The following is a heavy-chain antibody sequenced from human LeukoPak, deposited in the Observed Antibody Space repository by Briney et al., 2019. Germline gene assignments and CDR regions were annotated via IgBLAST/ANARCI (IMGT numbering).Heavy chain of an antibody. CDR1: GYTFTGYH. D-gene: IGHD2-2*01. CDR3: ARDVGYCSSTSCPKQTYNWFDP. V-gene: IGHV1-2*02. Sequence: ASVKVSCKASGYTFTGYHMHWVRQAPGQGLEWMGWINPNSGGTNYARKFQGRVTITADKSTSTAYMELSSLRSEDTAVYYCARDVGYCSSTSCPKQTYNWFDPWGQGTLVTVSS. CDR2: INPNSGGT. J-gene: IGHJ5*02.